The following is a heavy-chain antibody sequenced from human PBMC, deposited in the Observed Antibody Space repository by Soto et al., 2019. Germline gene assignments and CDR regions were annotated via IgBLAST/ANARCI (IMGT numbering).Heavy chain of an antibody. CDR2: LIPIFGTA. D-gene: IGHD2-15*01. Sequence: QVQLVQSGAEVKKPGSSVKVSCKASGGTFSSYAISWVRQAPGQGLEWMGGLIPIFGTANYAQKFQGRVTITADESTSTAYMELSSLRSEDTAVYYCARGAHCSGGSCYSWWFDPWGQGTLVTVSS. V-gene: IGHV1-69*01. J-gene: IGHJ5*02. CDR3: ARGAHCSGGSCYSWWFDP. CDR1: GGTFSSYA.